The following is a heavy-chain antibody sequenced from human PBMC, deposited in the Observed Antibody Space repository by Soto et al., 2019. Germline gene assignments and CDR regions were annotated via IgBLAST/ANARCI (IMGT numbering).Heavy chain of an antibody. CDR3: ARDSVAATHYYYYGMDV. V-gene: IGHV3-30-3*01. Sequence: LRLSCAASGFTFSSYAMHWVRQAPGKGLEWVAVISYDGSNKYYADSVKGRFTISRDNSKNTLYLQMNSLRAEDTAVYYCARDSVAATHYYYYGMDVWGQGTTVTVSS. J-gene: IGHJ6*02. CDR2: ISYDGSNK. CDR1: GFTFSSYA. D-gene: IGHD2-15*01.